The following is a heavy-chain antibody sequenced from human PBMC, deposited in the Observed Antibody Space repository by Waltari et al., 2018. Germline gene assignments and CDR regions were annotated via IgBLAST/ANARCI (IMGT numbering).Heavy chain of an antibody. CDR2: INPNSGNT. CDR3: ALRWLHDAFDI. Sequence: QVQLVQSGAEVKKPGASVKVSCKASGYTFTSYDINWVRQATGQGLDGMGWINPNSGNTGNAQKFQCRVTSTADESTSTAYMELSSLRSEDTAVYYCALRWLHDAFDIWGQGTMVTVSS. CDR1: GYTFTSYD. J-gene: IGHJ3*02. D-gene: IGHD5-12*01. V-gene: IGHV1-8*01.